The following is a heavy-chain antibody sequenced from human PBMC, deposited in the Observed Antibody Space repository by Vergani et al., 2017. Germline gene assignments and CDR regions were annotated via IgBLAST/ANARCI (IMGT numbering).Heavy chain of an antibody. D-gene: IGHD5-24*01. V-gene: IGHV3-23*01. J-gene: IGHJ4*02. CDR2: IKNTGDST. CDR3: GRGSDNYN. CDR1: GFTFSSLA. Sequence: EVQLLQSEGAVVQPGGSLRLSCVASGFTFSSLAMSWVRQGQGQGLEWVSSIKNTGDSTHYADSVKGRFTISRDNSKNTLYLQMNSLRVEDTAVYYCGRGSDNYNWGQGTLVTVSS.